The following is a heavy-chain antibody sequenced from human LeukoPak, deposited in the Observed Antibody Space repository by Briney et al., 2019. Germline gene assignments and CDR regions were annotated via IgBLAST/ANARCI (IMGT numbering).Heavy chain of an antibody. CDR3: AREPERTKNSYGRWGFDY. J-gene: IGHJ4*02. CDR1: GLTFSNYA. V-gene: IGHV3-30-3*01. CDR2: ISYAGSNK. Sequence: GGSLRLSCAASGLTFSNYAMHWVRQAPGKGLEWVAFISYAGSNKYYADSVKGRFTISRDNSKNTLYLQMNSLRAEDTAVYYCAREPERTKNSYGRWGFDYWGQGTLVTVSS. D-gene: IGHD5-18*01.